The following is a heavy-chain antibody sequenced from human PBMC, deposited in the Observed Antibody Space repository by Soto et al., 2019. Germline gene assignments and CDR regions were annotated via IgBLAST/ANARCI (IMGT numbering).Heavy chain of an antibody. J-gene: IGHJ6*02. CDR1: GYIFTNYG. CDR2: VSVYNGDT. CDR3: ASDVEYQMLYMPDYHYYGMDV. V-gene: IGHV1-18*01. D-gene: IGHD2-2*01. Sequence: QVQLVQSVSEVKKPGASVKVSCKASGYIFTNYGISWVRQAPGQGLEWMGWVSVYNGDTKYAQKFQDRVTMTTDTSASIGYMEMRSLRSDDTAVYYCASDVEYQMLYMPDYHYYGMDVWGQGTTVTVSS.